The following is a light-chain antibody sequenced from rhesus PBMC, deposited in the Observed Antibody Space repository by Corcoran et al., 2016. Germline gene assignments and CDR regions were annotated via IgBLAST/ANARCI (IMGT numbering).Light chain of an antibody. V-gene: IGKV1-43*01. CDR3: LQYTISPPT. Sequence: DIQMTQSPSSLSASAGDRVTITCRASQGLSIFLNWYQQKPGKVPKRLIHDASSMESGVPSRFSGSGSGTEFTLTITSLLPDVFAAYYCLQYTISPPTFGGGTKVEIK. J-gene: IGKJ4*01. CDR1: QGLSIF. CDR2: DAS.